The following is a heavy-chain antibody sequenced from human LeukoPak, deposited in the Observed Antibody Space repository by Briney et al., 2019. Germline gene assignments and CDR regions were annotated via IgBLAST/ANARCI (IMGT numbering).Heavy chain of an antibody. D-gene: IGHD5-12*01. J-gene: IGHJ3*02. CDR2: IYHSGST. CDR3: ARDPSVEYSGYDSAFDI. CDR1: GYSISSGYY. Sequence: PSETLSLTCTVSGYSISSGYYWGWIRQPPGKGLEWIGSIYHSGSTYYNPSLKSRVTISVDTSKNQFSLKLSSVTAADTAVYYCARDPSVEYSGYDSAFDIWGQGTMVTVSS. V-gene: IGHV4-38-2*02.